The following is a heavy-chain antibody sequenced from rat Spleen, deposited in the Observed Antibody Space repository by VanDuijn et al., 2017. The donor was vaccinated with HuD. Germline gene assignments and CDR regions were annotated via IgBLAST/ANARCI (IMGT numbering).Heavy chain of an antibody. D-gene: IGHD1-4*01. CDR2: IKAKSNNYAT. CDR1: GFTFSTAW. CDR3: AVVLPGYPYFDY. V-gene: IGHV6-6*01. Sequence: EVQVLESGGGLVQPGNSLKLSCATSGFTFSTAWMYWYRQFPEKRLEWVARIKAKSNNYATDYTESVKGRFTISRDDSKSSIYLQMNNLKEEDTAIYYCAVVLPGYPYFDYWGQGVMVTVSS. J-gene: IGHJ2*01.